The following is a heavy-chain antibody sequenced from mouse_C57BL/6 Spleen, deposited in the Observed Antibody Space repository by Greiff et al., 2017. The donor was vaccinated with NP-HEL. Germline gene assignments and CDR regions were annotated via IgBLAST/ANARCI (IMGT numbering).Heavy chain of an antibody. CDR1: GYTFTSYW. Sequence: QVQLQQPGAELVRPGSSVKLSCKASGYTFTSYWMHWVKQRPIQGLEWIGNIDPSDSETHYNQKFKDKATLTVDKSASTAYMQLSSLTSEDSAVYYCARWDGNYFDYWGQGTTLTVSS. D-gene: IGHD2-1*01. CDR2: IDPSDSET. J-gene: IGHJ2*01. CDR3: ARWDGNYFDY. V-gene: IGHV1-52*01.